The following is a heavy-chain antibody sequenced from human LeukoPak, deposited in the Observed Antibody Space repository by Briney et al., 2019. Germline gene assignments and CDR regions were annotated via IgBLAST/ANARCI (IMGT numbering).Heavy chain of an antibody. CDR2: IDPSGGST. CDR3: ASLPVGPLLWFGEQEDAFDI. Sequence: GASVKVSCKASGYTFTSYYMHWVRQAPGQWLEWMGIIDPSGGSTSYAQKFQGRVTMTRDTSTSTVYMELSSLRSEDTAVYYCASLPVGPLLWFGEQEDAFDIWGQGTMVTVSS. D-gene: IGHD3-10*01. J-gene: IGHJ3*02. V-gene: IGHV1-46*01. CDR1: GYTFTSYY.